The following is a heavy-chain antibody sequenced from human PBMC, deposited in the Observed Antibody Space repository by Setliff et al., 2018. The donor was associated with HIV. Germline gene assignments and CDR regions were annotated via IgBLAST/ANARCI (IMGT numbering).Heavy chain of an antibody. CDR3: GKDSSDWSDG. J-gene: IGHJ5*02. D-gene: IGHD3-22*01. V-gene: IGHV3-23*01. Sequence: PGGSLRLSCAVSGFTFSRYAMSWVRQAPGKGLEWVSGISSTGGTTYYADSVKGRFTISRDNSKSTLFLQVKSLTAEDTAIYYCGKDSSDWSDGWGQGTLVTVSS. CDR2: ISSTGGTT. CDR1: GFTFSRYA.